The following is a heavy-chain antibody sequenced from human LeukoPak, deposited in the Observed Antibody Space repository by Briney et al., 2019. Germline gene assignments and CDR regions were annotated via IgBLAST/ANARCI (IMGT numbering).Heavy chain of an antibody. Sequence: PGGSLRLSCAASGFKFDDYWMNWVRQTPGKGLEWVAIIKQDGSEKFCVDSVKGRFIISRDNVKSSLSLQMNSVRAEDAGVYYCVTGRGDLWGQGTLVTVSS. V-gene: IGHV3-7*01. CDR1: GFKFDDYW. CDR3: VTGRGDL. CDR2: IKQDGSEK. J-gene: IGHJ5*02.